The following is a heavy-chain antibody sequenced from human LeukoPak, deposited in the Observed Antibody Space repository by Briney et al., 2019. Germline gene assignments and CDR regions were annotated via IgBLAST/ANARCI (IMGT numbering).Heavy chain of an antibody. D-gene: IGHD6-13*01. CDR3: ARVSSIASDGLWYFDY. CDR2: IYHSGST. Sequence: PSETLSLTCAVSGDSISSRNWWTLVRQPPGKGLEWIGEIYHSGSTNYNPSLKSRVTISVDKSKNQFSLKLISVTAADTAVYYCARVSSIASDGLWYFDYWGQGTLITVSS. V-gene: IGHV4-4*02. CDR1: GDSISSRNW. J-gene: IGHJ4*02.